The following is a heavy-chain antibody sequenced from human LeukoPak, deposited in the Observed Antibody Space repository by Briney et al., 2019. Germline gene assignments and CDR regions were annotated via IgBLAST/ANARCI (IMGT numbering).Heavy chain of an antibody. CDR3: ARAPGSYDIPYGMDV. CDR2: IIPILGIA. D-gene: IGHD3-9*01. J-gene: IGHJ6*02. V-gene: IGHV1-69*04. CDR1: GGTFSSYA. Sequence: ASVKVSCKASGGTFSSYAISWVRQAPGQGLEWMGRIIPILGIANYAQKFQGRVTITADKSTSTAYMELSSLRSEDTAVYYCARAPGSYDIPYGMDVWGQGTTVTVSS.